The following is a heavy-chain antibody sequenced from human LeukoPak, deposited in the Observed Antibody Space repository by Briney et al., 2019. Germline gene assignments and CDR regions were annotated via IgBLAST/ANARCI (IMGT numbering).Heavy chain of an antibody. D-gene: IGHD6-6*01. Sequence: SEPLSLPCTVSGGPNSRYHWSWIREPPGKGLVWIGYIYYSGSTNYNPSLKSRVTISVDTSKNQFSLKLSSVTAADTAVYYCATEYSSPKYAFDIWGQGTMVTVSS. V-gene: IGHV4-59*01. J-gene: IGHJ3*02. CDR1: GGPNSRYH. CDR2: IYYSGST. CDR3: ATEYSSPKYAFDI.